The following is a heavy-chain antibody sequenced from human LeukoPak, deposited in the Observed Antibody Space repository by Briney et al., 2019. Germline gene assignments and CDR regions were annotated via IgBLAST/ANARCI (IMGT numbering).Heavy chain of an antibody. J-gene: IGHJ5*02. D-gene: IGHD1-26*01. Sequence: ASEKVSCKASGGTFSSYAISWVRQAPGQGLEWMGGIIPIFGTANYAQKFQGRVTITADKSTSTAYMELSSLRSEDTAVYYCARDWENNWFDPWGQGTLVTVSS. V-gene: IGHV1-69*06. CDR3: ARDWENNWFDP. CDR2: IIPIFGTA. CDR1: GGTFSSYA.